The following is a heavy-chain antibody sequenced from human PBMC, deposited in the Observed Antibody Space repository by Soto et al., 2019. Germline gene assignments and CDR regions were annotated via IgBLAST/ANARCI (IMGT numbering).Heavy chain of an antibody. Sequence: SETLSLTCTVSGGSISSGDYYWSWIRQPPGKGLEWIGYIYYSGSTYYNPSLKSRVTISVDTSKNQFSLKLSSVTAADTAVYYCARELRRGSVYGMDVWGQGTTVTVS. D-gene: IGHD3-10*01. CDR3: ARELRRGSVYGMDV. J-gene: IGHJ6*02. CDR1: GGSISSGDYY. V-gene: IGHV4-30-4*01. CDR2: IYYSGST.